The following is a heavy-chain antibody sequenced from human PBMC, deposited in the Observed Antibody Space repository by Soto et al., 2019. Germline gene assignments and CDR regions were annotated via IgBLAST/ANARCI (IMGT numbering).Heavy chain of an antibody. CDR3: ARVNYSGSGGYSTWFEY. Sequence: QVQLQESGPGLVKPSQTLSLTCTVSGGSISRGGYYWSWSRQHPGKGPEWIGNIYYSGSTYYNPSLTSRVSVSVDTSKNQFSLKLSSVTAADTAVYYCARVNYSGSGGYSTWFEYWGQGTLVTVSS. D-gene: IGHD3-10*01. V-gene: IGHV4-31*03. J-gene: IGHJ4*02. CDR2: IYYSGST. CDR1: GGSISRGGYY.